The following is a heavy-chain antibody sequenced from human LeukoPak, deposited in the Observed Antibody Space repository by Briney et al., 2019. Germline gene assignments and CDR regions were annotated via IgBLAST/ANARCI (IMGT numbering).Heavy chain of an antibody. D-gene: IGHD3-3*01. V-gene: IGHV1-18*01. CDR2: ISAYNGNT. J-gene: IGHJ6*03. CDR3: ASVMGVDYYYYYMDV. CDR1: GYTFTSYG. Sequence: GASVKVSCKASGYTFTSYGISWVRQAPGQGLEWMGWISAYNGNTNYAQKLQGRVTMTTDTSTSTAYMELRSLRSDDTAVYYCASVMGVDYYYYYMDVWGKGTTVTVSS.